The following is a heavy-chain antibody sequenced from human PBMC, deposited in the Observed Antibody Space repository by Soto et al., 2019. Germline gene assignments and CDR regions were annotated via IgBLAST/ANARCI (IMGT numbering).Heavy chain of an antibody. J-gene: IGHJ1*01. Sequence: EVQLLESGGDLVQPGGSLRLSCALSGFTFSNYAMNWVRQAPGKGLEWVSAITGSGRSTYYAESVKGRFTISRDNSKNTLYLQMNSLRAEDTAVYYCANYYGDYAGGESFQHWGQGTLVTVSS. V-gene: IGHV3-23*01. CDR2: ITGSGRST. CDR1: GFTFSNYA. CDR3: ANYYGDYAGGESFQH. D-gene: IGHD4-17*01.